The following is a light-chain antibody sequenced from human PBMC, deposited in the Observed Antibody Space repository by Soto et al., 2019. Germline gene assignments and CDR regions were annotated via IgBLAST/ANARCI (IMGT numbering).Light chain of an antibody. J-gene: IGLJ1*01. Sequence: QSVLTQPPSASGSPGQSVTISCTGTSRDVGGYDFVSWYQHHPGKAPKLMIYEVSKRPSGVPDRFSGSKSGNTASLTVSGLQAEDEADYYCSSYAGSNNLVFGTGTKVTVL. V-gene: IGLV2-8*01. CDR2: EVS. CDR3: SSYAGSNNLV. CDR1: SRDVGGYDF.